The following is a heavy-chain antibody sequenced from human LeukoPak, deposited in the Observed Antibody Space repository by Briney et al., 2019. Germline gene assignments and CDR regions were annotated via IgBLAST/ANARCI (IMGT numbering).Heavy chain of an antibody. V-gene: IGHV3-21*01. CDR1: GFTFSSYI. CDR2: ISSRSSYT. J-gene: IGHJ3*02. CDR3: AGAGHVLRDDAFDI. D-gene: IGHD2-8*01. Sequence: PGGSLRLSCAASGFTFSSYIMNWVRQAPGKGLEWVSSISSRSSYTYYADSVKGRFTISRDNAKNSLYLQMNSLRAEDTAVYYCAGAGHVLRDDAFDIWGQGTMVTVSS.